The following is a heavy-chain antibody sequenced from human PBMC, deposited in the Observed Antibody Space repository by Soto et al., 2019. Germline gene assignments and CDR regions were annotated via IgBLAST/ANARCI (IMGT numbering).Heavy chain of an antibody. D-gene: IGHD3-22*01. CDR3: ARGSFFYETSGYYPPDY. J-gene: IGHJ4*02. CDR1: GFTFMSYT. V-gene: IGHV3-21*01. Sequence: GALRLSCAASGFTFMSYTMNWVRQAQGTGLEWVASISSSSSYIEYADSLKGRFTISRDNAKNSVHLQMRSLRAEDTAVYYCARGSFFYETSGYYPPDYWGQGTLVTVSS. CDR2: ISSSSSYI.